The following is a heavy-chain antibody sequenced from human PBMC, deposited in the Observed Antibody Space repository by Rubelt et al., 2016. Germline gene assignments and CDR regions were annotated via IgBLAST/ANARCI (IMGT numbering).Heavy chain of an antibody. CDR1: GDSVSSNTVV. CDR3: ARGIIAAPGPQPTFDP. CDR2: TYYRSKWYY. Sequence: QVQLQQSGPGLVKPSQTLSLTCAISGDSVSSNTVVWHWIRQSPSRGLEWLGRTYYRSKWYYEYAVSVKSRISIDPDTSKNQFSLQLNSVTPDDTAVYNCARGIIAAPGPQPTFDPWGQGTLVTVSS. V-gene: IGHV6-1*01. D-gene: IGHD6-13*01. J-gene: IGHJ5*02.